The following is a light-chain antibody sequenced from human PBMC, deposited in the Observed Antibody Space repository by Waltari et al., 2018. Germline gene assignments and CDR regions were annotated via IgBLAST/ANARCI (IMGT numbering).Light chain of an antibody. J-gene: IGLJ3*02. CDR3: AAWDDSLNGWV. V-gene: IGLV1-44*01. Sequence: SVLTHPPPSPWTPGQRGTPGWSRSSSTSGGTTVIWSRQLPGTAPKLLSYSNNQRPSGVPDRFSGSKSGTSASLAISGLQSEDEADYYCAAWDDSLNGWVFGGGTKLTVL. CDR2: SNN. CDR1: SSTSGGTT.